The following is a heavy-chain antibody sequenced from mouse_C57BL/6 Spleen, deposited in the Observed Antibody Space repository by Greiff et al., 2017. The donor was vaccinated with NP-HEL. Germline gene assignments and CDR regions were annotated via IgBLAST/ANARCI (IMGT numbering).Heavy chain of an antibody. J-gene: IGHJ2*01. CDR1: GFTFSDYY. V-gene: IGHV5-16*01. CDR3: AREGDYYGSRAPHYFDY. Sequence: DVQLVESEGGLVQPGSSMKLSCTASGFTFSDYYMAWVRQVPEKGLEWVANINSDGSSTYYLDSLKSRFIISRDNATNILYLQMSSLKSEDTATYYCAREGDYYGSRAPHYFDYWGQGTTLTVSS. CDR2: INSDGSST. D-gene: IGHD1-1*01.